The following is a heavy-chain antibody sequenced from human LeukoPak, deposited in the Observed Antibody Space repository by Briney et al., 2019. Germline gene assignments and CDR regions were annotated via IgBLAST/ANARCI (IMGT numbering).Heavy chain of an antibody. J-gene: IGHJ4*02. V-gene: IGHV4-38-2*02. CDR1: GYSISSGYY. Sequence: SETLSLTCTVSGYSISSGYYWGWIRQPPGKGLEWIGSIYHSGSTYYNPSLKSRVTISVDTSKNQFSLKLSSVTAADTAVYYCARDLHPRLTGYFDYWGQGTVVTVSS. CDR3: ARDLHPRLTGYFDY. CDR2: IYHSGST. D-gene: IGHD3-16*01.